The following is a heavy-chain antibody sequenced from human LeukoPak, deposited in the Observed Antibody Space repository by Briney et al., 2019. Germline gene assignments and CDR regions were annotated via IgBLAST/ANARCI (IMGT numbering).Heavy chain of an antibody. J-gene: IGHJ3*02. CDR2: IYHSGST. D-gene: IGHD5-18*01. CDR3: ASSLWIQLLAFDI. CDR1: GYSISSGYY. V-gene: IGHV4-38-2*01. Sequence: PSETLSLTCAVSGYSISSGYYWGWIRQPPGKGLEWIGSIYHSGSTYYNPSLKSRVTISVDTSKNQFSLKLSSVTAADTAVYYSASSLWIQLLAFDIWGQGTMVTVSS.